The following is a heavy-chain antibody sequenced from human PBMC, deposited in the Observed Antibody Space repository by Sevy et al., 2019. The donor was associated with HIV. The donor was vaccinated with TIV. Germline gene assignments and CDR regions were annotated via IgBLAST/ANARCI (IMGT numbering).Heavy chain of an antibody. CDR1: GFTFSNYG. Sequence: GGSLRLSCAASGFTFSNYGMHWVRQAPGKGLEWVAVIWNDGSNKYYADSVKGRFTISRDNSKNTPYLQMNSLGVEDTAVYFCARGGDFNDRSAKSDFDYWGQGTLVTVSS. CDR3: ARGGDFNDRSAKSDFDY. D-gene: IGHD3-22*01. J-gene: IGHJ4*02. V-gene: IGHV3-33*01. CDR2: IWNDGSNK.